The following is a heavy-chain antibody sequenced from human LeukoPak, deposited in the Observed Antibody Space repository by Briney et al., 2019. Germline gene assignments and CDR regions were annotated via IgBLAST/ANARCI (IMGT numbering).Heavy chain of an antibody. V-gene: IGHV1-2*02. CDR2: INPDSGYT. CDR3: ARTLGDGYNPFDY. D-gene: IGHD5-24*01. CDR1: GYTFTDYY. J-gene: IGHJ4*02. Sequence: ASVKVSCKTSGYTFTDYYIHWVRQAPGQGLEWMGWINPDSGYTNYAQKFQGRVTMTRDTSISTAYMELSRLRSDDTAMYYCARTLGDGYNPFDYWGQGTLVTVSS.